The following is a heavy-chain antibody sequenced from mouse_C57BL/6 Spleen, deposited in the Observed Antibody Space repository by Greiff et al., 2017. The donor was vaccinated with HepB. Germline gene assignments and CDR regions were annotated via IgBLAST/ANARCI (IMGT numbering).Heavy chain of an antibody. Sequence: VQLQQSGPGLVKPSQSLSLTCSVTGYSITSGYYWNWIRQFPGNKLEWMGYISYDGSNNYNPSLKNRISITRDTSKNQFFLKLNSVTTEDTATYYCARGWDVGYFDVWGTGTTVTVSS. CDR2: ISYDGSN. J-gene: IGHJ1*03. CDR3: ARGWDVGYFDV. CDR1: GYSITSGYY. V-gene: IGHV3-6*01. D-gene: IGHD4-1*01.